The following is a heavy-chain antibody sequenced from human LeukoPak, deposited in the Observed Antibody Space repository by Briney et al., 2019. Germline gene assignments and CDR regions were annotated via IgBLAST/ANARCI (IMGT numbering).Heavy chain of an antibody. Sequence: SETLSLTCTVSGGSISSYYWSWIRQPAGKGLEWIGRIYSRGNTNYSPSLKSRVTMSLDTSKNQFSLKLSSLTAADTALYYCARGRFCSADICSGGDAFDIWGQGTMVSVSS. CDR2: IYSRGNT. CDR3: ARGRFCSADICSGGDAFDI. J-gene: IGHJ3*02. D-gene: IGHD3-3*01. V-gene: IGHV4-4*07. CDR1: GGSISSYY.